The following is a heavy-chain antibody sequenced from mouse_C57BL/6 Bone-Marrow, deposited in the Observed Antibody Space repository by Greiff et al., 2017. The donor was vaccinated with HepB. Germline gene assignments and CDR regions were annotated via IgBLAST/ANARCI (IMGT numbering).Heavy chain of an antibody. CDR2: INPSSGYT. V-gene: IGHV1-7*01. Sequence: QVQLQQSGAELAKPGASVKLSCKASGYTFTSYWMHWVKQRPGQGLEWIGYINPSSGYTKYNQKFKDKAALTADKSSSTAYMQLSSLTYEDSAVYYCARWGVLRALYFDYWGQGTTLTVSS. D-gene: IGHD1-1*01. J-gene: IGHJ2*01. CDR1: GYTFTSYW. CDR3: ARWGVLRALYFDY.